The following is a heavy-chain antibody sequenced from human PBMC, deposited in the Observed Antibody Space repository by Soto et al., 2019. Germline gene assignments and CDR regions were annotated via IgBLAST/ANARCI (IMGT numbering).Heavy chain of an antibody. CDR1: GYTLTELS. Sequence: ASVKVSCKVSGYTLTELSMHWVRQAPGKGLEWMGGFDPEDGETIYAQKFQGRVTMTEDTSTDTAYMELSSLRSEDTAEYYCETKNNWNDPRHVWFDHWGQGALVTVSS. V-gene: IGHV1-24*01. CDR2: FDPEDGET. D-gene: IGHD1-1*01. CDR3: ETKNNWNDPRHVWFDH. J-gene: IGHJ5*02.